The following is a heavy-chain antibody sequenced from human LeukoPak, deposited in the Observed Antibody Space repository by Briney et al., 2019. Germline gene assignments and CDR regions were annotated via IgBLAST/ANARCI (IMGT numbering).Heavy chain of an antibody. J-gene: IGHJ4*02. CDR2: IYTSGST. Sequence: GSLRLSCAASGFTFSSYEMNWVRQAPGKGLEWIGRIYTSGSTDYNPSLKSRVTISVDTSRNQFSLKLRSVTAADTAVYYCSGDILTGYYLFDYWGQGTLVTVSS. D-gene: IGHD3-9*01. CDR1: GFTFSSYE. V-gene: IGHV4-4*08. CDR3: SGDILTGYYLFDY.